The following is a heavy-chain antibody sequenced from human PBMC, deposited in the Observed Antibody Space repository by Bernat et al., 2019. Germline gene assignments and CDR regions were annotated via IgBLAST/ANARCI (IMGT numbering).Heavy chain of an antibody. CDR1: GFTFSSYG. J-gene: IGHJ4*02. CDR3: AKDRGYYDSSGWDY. CDR2: ISYDGSNK. Sequence: QVQLVESGGGVVQPGRSLRLSCAASGFTFSSYGMHWVRQAPGKGLEWVAVISYDGSNKYYADSVKGRFTISRDNSKNMLYLQMNSLRAEDTAVYYCAKDRGYYDSSGWDYWGQGTLVTVSS. V-gene: IGHV3-30*18. D-gene: IGHD3-22*01.